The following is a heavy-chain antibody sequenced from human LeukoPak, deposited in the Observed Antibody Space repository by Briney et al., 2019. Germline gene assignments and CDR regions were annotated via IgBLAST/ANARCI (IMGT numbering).Heavy chain of an antibody. CDR2: MNPNSGNT. J-gene: IGHJ5*02. D-gene: IGHD2-2*01. Sequence: ASVKVSCKASGYTFTSYDINWVRQATGQGLEWMGWMNPNSGNTGYAQKFQGRVTMTRNTSISTAYMELSSLRSEDTAVYYCARVFCSGTSCYVWFDPWGQGTLVTVSS. CDR3: ARVFCSGTSCYVWFDP. CDR1: GYTFTSYD. V-gene: IGHV1-8*01.